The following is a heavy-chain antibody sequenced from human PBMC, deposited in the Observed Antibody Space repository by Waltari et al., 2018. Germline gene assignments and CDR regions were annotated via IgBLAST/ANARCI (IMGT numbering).Heavy chain of an antibody. CDR2: IRSKANSYAT. CDR3: TMWALEMATIGY. V-gene: IGHV3-73*01. Sequence: EVQLVESGGGLVQPGGSLKLSCAASGFTFSGSAMHWVRQASGKGLEWVGRIRSKANSYATAYAASVKGRFTISRDDSKNTAYLQMNSLKTEDTAVYYCTMWALEMATIGYWGQGTLVTVSS. CDR1: GFTFSGSA. J-gene: IGHJ4*02. D-gene: IGHD5-12*01.